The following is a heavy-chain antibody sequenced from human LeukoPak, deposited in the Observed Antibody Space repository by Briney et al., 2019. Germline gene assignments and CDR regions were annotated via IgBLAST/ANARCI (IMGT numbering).Heavy chain of an antibody. V-gene: IGHV3-74*01. J-gene: IGHJ4*02. CDR3: ARGVGGADY. D-gene: IGHD2-21*01. Sequence: GGSLRLSCAVSGFTFKLYWMHWVRQASGKGPVWVSRINDDGSDTTYADSVKGRFTISRDDAKNMLFLQMNSLRAEDTAVYYCARGVGGADYWGQGTLVTVSS. CDR1: GFTFKLYW. CDR2: INDDGSDT.